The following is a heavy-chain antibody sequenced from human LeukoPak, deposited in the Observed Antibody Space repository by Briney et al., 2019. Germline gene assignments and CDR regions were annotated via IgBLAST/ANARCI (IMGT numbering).Heavy chain of an antibody. V-gene: IGHV3-9*01. CDR2: ISWNSGSI. J-gene: IGHJ4*02. CDR3: AKGHSDGYNYAD. Sequence: GGSLRLSCAASGFTFDDYAMHWVRQAPGKGLEWVSGISWNSGSIGYADSVKGRFTISRDNSKNTLYLQMNSLRAEDTAVYYCAKGHSDGYNYADWGQGTLVTVSS. CDR1: GFTFDDYA. D-gene: IGHD5-24*01.